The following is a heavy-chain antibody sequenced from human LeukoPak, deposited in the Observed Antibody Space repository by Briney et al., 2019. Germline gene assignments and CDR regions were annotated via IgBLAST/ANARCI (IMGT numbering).Heavy chain of an antibody. Sequence: GGSLRLSCAASGFTFSSYAMNWVRQTPGKGLEGVSVISGSGGRTYYADSVEGRFTISRDNSKNTVYLQMNSLRAEDTAVYHCAKPLYCSSNSCYEGLVDDWGQGALVTVSA. CDR2: ISGSGGRT. CDR3: AKPLYCSSNSCYEGLVDD. V-gene: IGHV3-23*01. J-gene: IGHJ4*02. D-gene: IGHD2-2*01. CDR1: GFTFSSYA.